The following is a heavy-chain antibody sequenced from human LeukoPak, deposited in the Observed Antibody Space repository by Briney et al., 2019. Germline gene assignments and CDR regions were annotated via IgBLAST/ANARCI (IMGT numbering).Heavy chain of an antibody. CDR3: ARGGEWELLLD. V-gene: IGHV4-34*01. J-gene: IGHJ4*02. CDR2: INHSGST. CDR1: GGSISTYY. Sequence: PSKTLSLTCTVSGGSISTYYWSWIRQPPGKGLEWIGEINHSGSTNYNPSLKSRVTISVDTSKNQFSLKLSSVTAADTAVYYCARGGEWELLLDWGQGTLVTVSS. D-gene: IGHD1-26*01.